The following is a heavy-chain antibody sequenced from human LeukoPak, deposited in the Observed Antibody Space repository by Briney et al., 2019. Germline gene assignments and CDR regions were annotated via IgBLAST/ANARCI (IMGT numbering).Heavy chain of an antibody. D-gene: IGHD3-10*01. CDR1: GFSFSSYD. CDR2: IGTAGDP. V-gene: IGHV3-13*05. Sequence: GGSLILFCSASGFSFSSYDMHWVGRATGKGLQWVSAIGTAGDPYYPGSVKGRFTISRENAKNSLYLQMNSLRAGDTAVYYCARAAYYGSGSYVSYYFDYWGQGTLVTVSS. CDR3: ARAAYYGSGSYVSYYFDY. J-gene: IGHJ4*02.